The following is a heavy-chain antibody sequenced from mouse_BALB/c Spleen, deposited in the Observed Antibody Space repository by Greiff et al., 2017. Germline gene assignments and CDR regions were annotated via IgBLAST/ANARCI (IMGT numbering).Heavy chain of an antibody. CDR3: ARGGYGGFAY. V-gene: IGHV3-2*02. Sequence: VQLKQSGPGLVKPSQSLSLTCTVTGYSITSDYAWNWIRQFPGNKLEWMGYISYSGSTSYNPSLKSRISITRDTSKNQFFLQLNSVTTEDTATYYCARGGYGGFAYWGQGTLVTVSA. CDR1: GYSITSDYA. CDR2: ISYSGST. J-gene: IGHJ3*01. D-gene: IGHD2-14*01.